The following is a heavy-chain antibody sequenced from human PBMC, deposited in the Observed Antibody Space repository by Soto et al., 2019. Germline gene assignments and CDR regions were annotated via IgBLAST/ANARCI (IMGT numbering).Heavy chain of an antibody. J-gene: IGHJ6*02. CDR3: AKDGASGSYPPYYYYGMDV. Sequence: EVQLLESGGGLVQPGGSLRLSCAASGFTFSSYAMNWVRQAPGKGLEWVSTISGSGGNAYYADSVKGRFTISRDNSKNPLHLQMNSLRADYTAVYYCAKDGASGSYPPYYYYGMDVWGQGTTVTVSS. CDR1: GFTFSSYA. CDR2: ISGSGGNA. V-gene: IGHV3-23*01. D-gene: IGHD1-26*01.